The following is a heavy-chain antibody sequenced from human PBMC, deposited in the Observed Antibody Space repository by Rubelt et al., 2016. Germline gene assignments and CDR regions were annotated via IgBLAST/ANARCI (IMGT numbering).Heavy chain of an antibody. CDR1: GYTFTGYY. CDR3: ARDSRVSFDY. J-gene: IGHJ4*02. V-gene: IGHV1-2*06. CDR2: IDPKSGGT. D-gene: IGHD2-21*01. Sequence: QVQLVQSGAEVKKPGASVKVSCKASGYTFTGYYMHWVRQAPGQGLEWMGRIDPKSGGTSYAQKFQGRVTMTRDTSISTAHMELNRLTSAGTAGYYCARDSRVSFDYWGQGTLVTVSA.